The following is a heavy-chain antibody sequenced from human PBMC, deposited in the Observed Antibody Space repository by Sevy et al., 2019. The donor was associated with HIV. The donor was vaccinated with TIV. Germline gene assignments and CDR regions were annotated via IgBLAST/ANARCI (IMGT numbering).Heavy chain of an antibody. Sequence: GGSLRLSCIGSGFSFSYYGIHWVRQAPGKGLEWVAYIRYDGSNKYYADSVRGRFTISRDNSKNTLYLQMNSLRAEDTAIYYCARGRKTTQEWLEELDYYYGVDVWGQGTTVTVSS. J-gene: IGHJ6*02. CDR1: GFSFSYYG. V-gene: IGHV3-30*02. CDR3: ARGRKTTQEWLEELDYYYGVDV. CDR2: IRYDGSNK. D-gene: IGHD2-8*01.